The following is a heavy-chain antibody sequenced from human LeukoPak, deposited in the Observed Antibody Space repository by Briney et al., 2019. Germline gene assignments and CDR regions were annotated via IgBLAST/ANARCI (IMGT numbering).Heavy chain of an antibody. CDR2: ISGSGGST. CDR1: GFTLSSYA. V-gene: IGHV3-23*01. Sequence: PGGSLRLSCAASGFTLSSYAMSWVRQAPGKGLEWVSAISGSGGSTYYADSVKGRFTISRDNSKNTLYLQMNSLRAEDTAVYYCAKPVELPSSPFDYWGQGTLVTVSS. D-gene: IGHD6-6*01. CDR3: AKPVELPSSPFDY. J-gene: IGHJ4*02.